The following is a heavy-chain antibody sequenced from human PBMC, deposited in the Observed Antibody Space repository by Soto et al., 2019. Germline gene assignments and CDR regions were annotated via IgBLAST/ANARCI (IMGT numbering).Heavy chain of an antibody. J-gene: IGHJ6*02. CDR2: IYPGDSNI. D-gene: IGHD5-12*01. CDR1: GYTFTDRW. V-gene: IGHV5-51*01. CDR3: ARRGGGYGGYYYNYGLDV. Sequence: PGESLKISCKASGYTFTDRWIGWVRQMPGKGLEWMGIIYPGDSNIRYSTSFQGQVTISVDKSISTAYLQWTSLKASDTAMYYCARRGGGYGGYYYNYGLDVWGQGTTVTVSS.